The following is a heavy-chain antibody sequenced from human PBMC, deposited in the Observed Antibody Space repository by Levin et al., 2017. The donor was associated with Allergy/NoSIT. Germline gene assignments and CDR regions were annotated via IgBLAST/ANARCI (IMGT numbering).Heavy chain of an antibody. Sequence: GGSLRLSCAASGFTLSNYWMSWVRQAPGKGLEWVANMIQEGSQKYYVDSLRGRFTISKDDAKSSMYLQMNSLRVEDTAVYYCARDLSSGDAAWGQGILVTVSS. D-gene: IGHD3-10*01. V-gene: IGHV3-7*01. J-gene: IGHJ4*02. CDR2: MIQEGSQK. CDR1: GFTLSNYW. CDR3: ARDLSSGDAA.